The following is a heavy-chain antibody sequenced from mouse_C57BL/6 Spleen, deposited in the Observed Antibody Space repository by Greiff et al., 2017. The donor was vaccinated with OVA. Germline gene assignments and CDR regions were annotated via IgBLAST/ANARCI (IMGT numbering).Heavy chain of an antibody. CDR3: ARAPYCYGSSSAWFAY. D-gene: IGHD1-1*01. J-gene: IGHJ3*01. CDR1: GYAFSSSW. V-gene: IGHV1-82*01. CDR2: IYPGDGDT. Sequence: VKLMESGPELVKPGASVKISCKASGYAFSSSWMNWVQQRPGKGLEWIGRIYPGDGDTNYNGKFKGKAPLTADKSSSTAYMQLSSLTSEDSAVYFGARAPYCYGSSSAWFAYWGQGTLVTVSA.